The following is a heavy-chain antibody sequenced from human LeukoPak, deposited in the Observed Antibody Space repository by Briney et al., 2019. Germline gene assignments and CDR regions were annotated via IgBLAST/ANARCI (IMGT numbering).Heavy chain of an antibody. CDR1: GFTFSSYS. Sequence: PGGSLRLSCAASGFTFSSYSMNWVRQAPGKGLEWVSSISSSSSYIYYADSVKGRFTISRDNAKNPLYLQMNSLRAEDTAVYYCARSHCSSTSCPIWRVFDYWGQGTLVTVSS. CDR2: ISSSSSYI. J-gene: IGHJ4*02. CDR3: ARSHCSSTSCPIWRVFDY. D-gene: IGHD2-2*01. V-gene: IGHV3-21*01.